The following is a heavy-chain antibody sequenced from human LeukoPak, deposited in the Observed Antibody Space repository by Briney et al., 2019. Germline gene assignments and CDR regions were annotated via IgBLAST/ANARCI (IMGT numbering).Heavy chain of an antibody. J-gene: IGHJ4*02. CDR3: ARERTNMVRGVIIFGY. D-gene: IGHD3-10*01. CDR2: INPNSGGT. V-gene: IGHV1-2*02. Sequence: ASVKVSCKASGYTFTSYYIHWVRQAPGQGLEWMGWINPNSGGTNYAQKFQGRVTMTRDTSISTAYMELSRLRSDDTAVYYCARERTNMVRGVIIFGYWGQGTLVTVSS. CDR1: GYTFTSYY.